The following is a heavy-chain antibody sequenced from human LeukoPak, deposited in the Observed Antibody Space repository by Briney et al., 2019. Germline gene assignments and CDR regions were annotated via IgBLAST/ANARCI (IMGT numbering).Heavy chain of an antibody. J-gene: IGHJ4*02. V-gene: IGHV3-74*01. Sequence: GGSLRLSCAASGFTFSNYWMHWVRQAPGKGLVWVSRINSDGNSTSYADSVKGRFTISRDNAKNTLYLQINSLRAEDTAVYYCARDWSYDFWSGYYMEDWGQGTLVIVSS. D-gene: IGHD3-3*01. CDR2: INSDGNST. CDR1: GFTFSNYW. CDR3: ARDWSYDFWSGYYMED.